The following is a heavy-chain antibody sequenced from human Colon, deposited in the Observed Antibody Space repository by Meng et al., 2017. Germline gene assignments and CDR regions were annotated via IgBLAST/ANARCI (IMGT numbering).Heavy chain of an antibody. J-gene: IGHJ5*02. CDR3: ARVNGDFDEAWFDP. Sequence: QRPQQRSGPGLVRPSETLSLPCTVSGASVSSGDYYWSWIRQPPGKGLEWLGYIYYTGNTNYNPSLKNRVTISLDTSNNQFSLKLTSMTAADAAIYYCARVNGDFDEAWFDPWGQGTLVTVSS. CDR2: IYYTGNT. V-gene: IGHV4-61*08. CDR1: GASVSSGDYY. D-gene: IGHD2-21*02.